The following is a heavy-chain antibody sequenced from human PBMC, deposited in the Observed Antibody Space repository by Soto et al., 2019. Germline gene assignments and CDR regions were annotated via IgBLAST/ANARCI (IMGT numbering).Heavy chain of an antibody. CDR1: GFTFSSYA. CDR3: ARGGGITMIVVVTIKGFDY. Sequence: PGGSLRLSCAASGFTFSSYAMSWVRQAPGKGLEWVSAISGSGGSTYYADSVKGRFTISRDNSKNTLYLQMNSLRAEDTAVYYCARGGGITMIVVVTIKGFDYWGQGTLVTVSS. CDR2: ISGSGGST. J-gene: IGHJ4*02. V-gene: IGHV3-23*01. D-gene: IGHD3-22*01.